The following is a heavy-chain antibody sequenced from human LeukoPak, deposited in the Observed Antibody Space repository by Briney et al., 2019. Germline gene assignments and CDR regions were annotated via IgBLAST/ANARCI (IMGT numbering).Heavy chain of an antibody. D-gene: IGHD6-19*01. J-gene: IGHJ5*02. V-gene: IGHV3-23*01. CDR1: GLTFRSYA. CDR3: AKDPWTTYSSGWYRGYWFDP. CDR2: ISASGGSI. Sequence: GGSLRLSCAASGLTFRSYAMAWVRQAPGKGLEWVSVISASGGSIYHTDSVKGRFTISRDNSKNTLYLQMNSLRAEDTAVYYCAKDPWTTYSSGWYRGYWFDPWGQGTLVTVSS.